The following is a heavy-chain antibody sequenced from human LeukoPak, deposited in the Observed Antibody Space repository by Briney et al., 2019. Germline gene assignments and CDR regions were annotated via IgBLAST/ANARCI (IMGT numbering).Heavy chain of an antibody. D-gene: IGHD6-19*01. Sequence: GGSLRLSCAASGFTFSRYWMHWVRQAPGKGLVWVSRTNSDGRRTDYADSVKGRFTISRDNAKNTLYLQMNSLRAEDTAVYYCARDPDSSDWSSIEYWGQGTLVTVSS. V-gene: IGHV3-74*01. CDR3: ARDPDSSDWSSIEY. CDR2: TNSDGRRT. CDR1: GFTFSRYW. J-gene: IGHJ4*02.